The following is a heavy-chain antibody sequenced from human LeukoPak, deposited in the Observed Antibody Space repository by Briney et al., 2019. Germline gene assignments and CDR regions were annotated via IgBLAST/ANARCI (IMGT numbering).Heavy chain of an antibody. V-gene: IGHV4-38-2*02. CDR1: GYSISSGYY. J-gene: IGHJ4*02. CDR3: ARPGYSRTHFDY. Sequence: PSETLSLTCTVSGYSISSGYYWGWIRQPPGKGLEWIGSIYHSGSTYYNPSLKSRVTISVDTSKNQFSLKLSSVTAADTAVYYCARPGYSRTHFDYWGQGTLVTVSS. D-gene: IGHD1-26*01. CDR2: IYHSGST.